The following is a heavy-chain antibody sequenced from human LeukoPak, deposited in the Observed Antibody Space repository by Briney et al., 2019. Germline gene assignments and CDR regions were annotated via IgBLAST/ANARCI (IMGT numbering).Heavy chain of an antibody. CDR1: GYTFTGYY. CDR3: ARSLLGRFFDGDV. J-gene: IGHJ6*04. D-gene: IGHD3-3*01. Sequence: ASVKVSCKASGYTFTGYYIHWVRQAPGQGLEWLGWINPNSGGTNYAQKFQGRVTMTRDTSISTAYMELSRLRSDDTAVYFCARSLLGRFFDGDVWGKGTTVIVSS. CDR2: INPNSGGT. V-gene: IGHV1-2*02.